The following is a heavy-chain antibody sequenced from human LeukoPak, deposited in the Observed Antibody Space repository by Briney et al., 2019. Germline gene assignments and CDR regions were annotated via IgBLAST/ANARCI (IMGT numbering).Heavy chain of an antibody. CDR1: GGSVSSGSYY. D-gene: IGHD4-23*01. J-gene: IGHJ4*02. V-gene: IGHV4-61*01. Sequence: KSSETLSLTCTVSGGSVSSGSYYWSWIRQPPGKGLEWIGYIYYSGSTNYNPSLKSRVTISVDTSKNQFSLKLSSVTAADTAVYYCARGVRTVVTPAFDYWGQGTLVTVSS. CDR3: ARGVRTVVTPAFDY. CDR2: IYYSGST.